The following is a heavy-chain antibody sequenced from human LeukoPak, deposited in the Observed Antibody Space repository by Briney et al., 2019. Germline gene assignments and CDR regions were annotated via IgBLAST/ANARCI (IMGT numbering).Heavy chain of an antibody. CDR3: AKTDTIFGVVIHIGGGYYYMDV. J-gene: IGHJ6*03. CDR2: ISPGGGTT. D-gene: IGHD3-3*01. Sequence: PGGSLRLSCAVSGFAFGSEAMSWVRQSPARGLEWVASISPGGGTTYYADYVKGRFTISRDNSNNSLFVQMNSLRAEDTAVYYCAKTDTIFGVVIHIGGGYYYMDVWGKGTTVTVSS. CDR1: GFAFGSEA. V-gene: IGHV3-23*01.